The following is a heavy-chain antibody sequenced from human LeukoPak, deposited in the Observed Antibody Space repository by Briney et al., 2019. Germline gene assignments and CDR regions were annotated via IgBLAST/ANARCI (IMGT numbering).Heavy chain of an antibody. Sequence: KPGGSLRLSCAASGFTFSSYSMNWVRQAPGKGLDWVSSISSSSSYIYYADSVKGRFTISRDNAKNSLYLQMNSLRAEDTAVYYCARGAQYYDILTGYHDAFDIWGQGTMVTVSS. J-gene: IGHJ3*02. CDR1: GFTFSSYS. CDR2: ISSSSSYI. V-gene: IGHV3-21*01. D-gene: IGHD3-9*01. CDR3: ARGAQYYDILTGYHDAFDI.